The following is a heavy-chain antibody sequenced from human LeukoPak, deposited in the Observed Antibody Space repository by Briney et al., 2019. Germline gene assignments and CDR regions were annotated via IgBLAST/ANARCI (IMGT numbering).Heavy chain of an antibody. CDR2: IYTSKSM. J-gene: IGHJ4*02. Sequence: SETLSLTCTVSGGSISSGFYDWYWVRQPAGKGLEWIGHIYTSKSMNYNPSLKSRVTVSVDTSKNQFSLKLTSVTAADTAVYYCTKGRGIWGQGTLVTVSS. D-gene: IGHD3-10*01. V-gene: IGHV4-61*09. CDR3: TKGRGI. CDR1: GGSISSGFYD.